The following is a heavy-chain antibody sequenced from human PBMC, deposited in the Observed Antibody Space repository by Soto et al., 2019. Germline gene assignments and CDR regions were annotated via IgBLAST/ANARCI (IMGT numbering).Heavy chain of an antibody. D-gene: IGHD2-15*01. V-gene: IGHV1-69*01. CDR2: VIPIFGTP. Sequence: QVQLVQSGAEVKKPGSSVKVSCKAPGGTFSTYAISWVRQAPGQGLEWMGGVIPIFGTPKYAQKFQGRVTITADESTSTVYMELRSLRSEDKAVYYCARSQGGSSSLDIYYYYYYGMDVWGQGTTVTVSS. CDR1: GGTFSTYA. J-gene: IGHJ6*02. CDR3: ARSQGGSSSLDIYYYYYYGMDV.